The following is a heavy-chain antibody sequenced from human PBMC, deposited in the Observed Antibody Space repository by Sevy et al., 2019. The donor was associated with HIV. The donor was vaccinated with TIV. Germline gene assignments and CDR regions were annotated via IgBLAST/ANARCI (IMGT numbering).Heavy chain of an antibody. V-gene: IGHV3-30*04. Sequence: GGSLRLSCAASGVTFSSYAMHWVRQAPGKWLEWVAVISYDGSNKYYADSVKGRFSISRDNSKNTLYLQMNSLRAEDTAVYYCARDRGIAALPARGMDVWGQGSTVTVSS. J-gene: IGHJ6*02. CDR1: GVTFSSYA. D-gene: IGHD6-13*01. CDR3: ARDRGIAALPARGMDV. CDR2: ISYDGSNK.